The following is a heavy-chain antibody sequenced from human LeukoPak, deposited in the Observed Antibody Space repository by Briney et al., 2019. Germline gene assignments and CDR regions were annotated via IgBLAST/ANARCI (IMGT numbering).Heavy chain of an antibody. CDR2: INPNSGGT. CDR1: GYTFTGYY. Sequence: GASVKVSCKASGYTFTGYYMHWVRQAPGQGLEWMGRINPNSGGTNYAQKFQGRVTMTRDTAISTAYMELSRLRSDDTAVYYCARDFPIVVVTGGDYWGQGTLVTVSS. V-gene: IGHV1-2*06. J-gene: IGHJ4*02. CDR3: ARDFPIVVVTGGDY. D-gene: IGHD2-21*02.